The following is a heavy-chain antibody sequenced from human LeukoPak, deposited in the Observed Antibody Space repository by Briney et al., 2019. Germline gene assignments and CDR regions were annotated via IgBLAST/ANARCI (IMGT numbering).Heavy chain of an antibody. V-gene: IGHV3-33*01. CDR2: IWYDGSNK. D-gene: IGHD6-19*01. Sequence: GGSLRLSCAASGFTFSSYGMHWVRQAPGKGLEWVAVIWYDGSNKYYADSVKGRFTISRDNSKNTLYLQMNSLRAEDTAVYYCARGVVQWLAYFDCWGQGTLVTVSS. CDR3: ARGVVQWLAYFDC. J-gene: IGHJ4*02. CDR1: GFTFSSYG.